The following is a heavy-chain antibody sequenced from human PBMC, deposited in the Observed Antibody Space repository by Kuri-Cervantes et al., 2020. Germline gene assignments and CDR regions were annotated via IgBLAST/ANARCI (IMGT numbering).Heavy chain of an antibody. CDR1: GGSFSGYY. Sequence: SETLSLTCAVYGGSFSGYYWSWIRQPPGKGLEWIGSIYYSGSTYYNPSLKSRVTISVDTSKNQFSLKLSSVTAADTAVYYCATDGSYDFWSGYYYGMDVWGQGTTVTVSS. D-gene: IGHD3-3*01. CDR3: ATDGSYDFWSGYYYGMDV. CDR2: IYYSGST. V-gene: IGHV4-34*01. J-gene: IGHJ6*02.